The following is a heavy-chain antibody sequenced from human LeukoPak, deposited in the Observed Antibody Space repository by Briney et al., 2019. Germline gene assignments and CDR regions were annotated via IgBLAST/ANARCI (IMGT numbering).Heavy chain of an antibody. Sequence: SETLSLTCAVSGGSISNNNWWIWVRQPPGKGLEWIGEIFHSGSTNYNPSLKSRVTISADKSKNHFSLNLTSVTAADTAAYYCAKGYASPSWYFDVWGRGTLVTVSS. CDR1: GGSISNNNW. CDR3: AKGYASPSWYFDV. V-gene: IGHV4-4*02. D-gene: IGHD2-2*01. J-gene: IGHJ2*01. CDR2: IFHSGST.